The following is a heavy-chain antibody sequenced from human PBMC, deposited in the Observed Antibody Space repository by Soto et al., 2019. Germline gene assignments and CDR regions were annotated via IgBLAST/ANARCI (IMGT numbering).Heavy chain of an antibody. CDR1: GYTFAGYS. Sequence: ASVKVSCKASGYTFAGYSIHWVRQAPGQGLEWMGWIKPNSGDTNFAQKFQGRVTLTGDTSISTAYMEMSGLRSDDTALYYCARGFYGSEYYAMDVWGQGTTVTVSS. D-gene: IGHD3-10*01. V-gene: IGHV1-2*02. CDR3: ARGFYGSEYYAMDV. CDR2: IKPNSGDT. J-gene: IGHJ6*02.